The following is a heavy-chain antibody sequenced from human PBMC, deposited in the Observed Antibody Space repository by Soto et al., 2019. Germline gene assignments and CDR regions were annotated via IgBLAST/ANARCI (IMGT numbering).Heavy chain of an antibody. CDR2: IWYDGSNK. Sequence: QVQLVESGGGVVQPGRSLRLSCAASGFTFSNYGMHWVRQAPGKGLEWVAVIWYDGSNKYYADSVKGRFTISRDNSKNTLYLQMNRLRAEDMAVYYCASDEGGSVSLDYWGQGTLVTVSS. J-gene: IGHJ4*02. CDR1: GFTFSNYG. V-gene: IGHV3-33*01. CDR3: ASDEGGSVSLDY. D-gene: IGHD3-10*01.